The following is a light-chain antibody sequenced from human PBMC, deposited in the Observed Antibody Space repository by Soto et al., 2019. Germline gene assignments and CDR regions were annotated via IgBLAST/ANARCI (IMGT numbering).Light chain of an antibody. CDR3: QQYNNWPPWT. Sequence: EIVMTQSPATLSLSPGERATLSCRASQSVSSNLAWYQQKPGQAPRLLISGASTRATGIPARFSGSGSGTEFTLTISSLQSEDFAVYYCQQYNNWPPWTFGQGTKVEI. CDR1: QSVSSN. J-gene: IGKJ1*01. CDR2: GAS. V-gene: IGKV3-15*01.